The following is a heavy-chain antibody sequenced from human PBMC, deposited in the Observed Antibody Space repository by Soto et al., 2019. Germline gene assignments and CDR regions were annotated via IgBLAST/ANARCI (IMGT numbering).Heavy chain of an antibody. CDR1: GFTFSSYE. CDR2: ISSSGSTI. V-gene: IGHV3-48*03. CDR3: ARDAIFRSGYDSTGMDV. Sequence: HPGGSLRLSCAASGFTFSSYEMNLVRQAPGKGLEWVSYISSSGSTIYYADSVKGRFTISRDNAKNSLYLQMNSLRAEDTSVYYCARDAIFRSGYDSTGMDVWGQGTTVTVSS. D-gene: IGHD5-12*01. J-gene: IGHJ6*02.